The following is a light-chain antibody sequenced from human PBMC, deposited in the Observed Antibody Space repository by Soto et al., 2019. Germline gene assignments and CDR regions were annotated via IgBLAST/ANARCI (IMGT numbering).Light chain of an antibody. Sequence: EIGMTKSPATLAASKGERATLSCRASQSVSSSYLAWYQQKPGQPPRLLIYGASSRATGIPDRFSGSGSGTDFTDTIIRSEPDDFTVFYCPLYDSLPIPIAPGTRLEIK. CDR3: PLYDSLPIP. V-gene: IGKV3-20*01. CDR2: GAS. CDR1: QSVSSSY. J-gene: IGKJ5*01.